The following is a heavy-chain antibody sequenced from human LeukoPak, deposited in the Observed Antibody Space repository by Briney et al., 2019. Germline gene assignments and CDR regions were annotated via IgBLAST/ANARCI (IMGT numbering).Heavy chain of an antibody. CDR3: AKAGFGYSSGWYFSSGAFDI. CDR1: GFTFSSNA. Sequence: GGSLRLSCAASGFTFSSNAMSWVRQAPGKGLEWVSAISGSGGSTYYADSVKGRFTISRDNSKNTLYLQMNSLRAEDTAVYYCAKAGFGYSSGWYFSSGAFDIWGQGTMVTVSS. CDR2: ISGSGGST. V-gene: IGHV3-23*01. D-gene: IGHD6-19*01. J-gene: IGHJ3*02.